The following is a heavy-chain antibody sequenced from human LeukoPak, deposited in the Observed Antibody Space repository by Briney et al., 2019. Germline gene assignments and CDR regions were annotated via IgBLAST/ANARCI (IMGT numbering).Heavy chain of an antibody. CDR3: AINYDEADY. Sequence: SVKVSCKASGYTFTGYYMHWVRQAPGQGLEWMGGIIPIFGTANYAQKFQGRVTITADKSTSTAYMELSSLRSEDTAVYYCAINYDEADYWGQGTLVTVSS. CDR1: GYTFTGYY. D-gene: IGHD3-16*01. V-gene: IGHV1-69*06. J-gene: IGHJ4*02. CDR2: IIPIFGTA.